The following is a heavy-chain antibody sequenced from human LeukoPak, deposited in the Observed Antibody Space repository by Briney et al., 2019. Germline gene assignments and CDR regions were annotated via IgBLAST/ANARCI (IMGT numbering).Heavy chain of an antibody. CDR1: GFTFSSYA. CDR2: ISGSGGST. Sequence: GGSLRLSCAASGFTFSSYATSWVRQAPGKGLEWVSAISGSGGSTYYADSVKGRFTISRDNSKNTLYLQMNSLRAEDTAVYYCAPGGGSYYFDYWGQGTLVTVSS. V-gene: IGHV3-23*01. J-gene: IGHJ4*02. D-gene: IGHD2-15*01. CDR3: APGGGSYYFDY.